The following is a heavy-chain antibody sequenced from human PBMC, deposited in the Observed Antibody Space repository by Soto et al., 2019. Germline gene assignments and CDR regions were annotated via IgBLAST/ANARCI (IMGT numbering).Heavy chain of an antibody. CDR1: GFTFSSYA. CDR3: AKDRATPAGVDAFAI. V-gene: IGHV3-23*01. J-gene: IGHJ3*02. D-gene: IGHD5-12*01. Sequence: SLRLSCAASGFTFSSYAMSWVRQAPGKLRGWVSAISGSGGSTYYADSVKGRFTISRDNSNNTMYLQMNSLRAEYTAVYYCAKDRATPAGVDAFAIWGQGTLVTVSS. CDR2: ISGSGGST.